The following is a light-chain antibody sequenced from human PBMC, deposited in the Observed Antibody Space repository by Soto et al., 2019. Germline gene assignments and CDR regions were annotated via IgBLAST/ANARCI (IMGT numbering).Light chain of an antibody. J-gene: IGKJ3*01. V-gene: IGKV1-27*01. CDR2: AAS. CDR3: QEYSSVPV. CDR1: QDIRNF. Sequence: DIQMTQSPTSLSASVGDRVTITCRASQDIRNFVAWYQQKPGKAPKLLIYAASTLQSGVPSRFSGSGSGTAFTRTINSLQPEDVAAYACQEYSSVPVFGPGTKVEIK.